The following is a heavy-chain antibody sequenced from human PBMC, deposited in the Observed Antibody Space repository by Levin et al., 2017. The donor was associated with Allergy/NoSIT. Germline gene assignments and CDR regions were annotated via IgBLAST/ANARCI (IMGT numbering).Heavy chain of an antibody. CDR1: GGSFSGYY. V-gene: IGHV4-34*01. Sequence: SETLSLTCAVYGGSFSGYYWSWIRQPPGKGLEWIGEINHSGSTNYNPSLKSRVTISVDTSKNQFSLKLSSVTAADTAVYYCARGRTKGMIVVVTPCYFDYWGQGTLVTVSS. CDR3: ARGRTKGMIVVVTPCYFDY. CDR2: INHSGST. D-gene: IGHD3-22*01. J-gene: IGHJ4*02.